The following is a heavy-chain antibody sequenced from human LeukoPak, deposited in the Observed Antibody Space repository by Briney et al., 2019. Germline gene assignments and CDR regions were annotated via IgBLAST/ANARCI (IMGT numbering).Heavy chain of an antibody. J-gene: IGHJ4*02. V-gene: IGHV1-2*06. Sequence: ASVKVSCKASGYTFTAYFLHWVRQAPGQGLEWIGRINPDSGGIDCAQKFQDRATMTRDTSVNTAYMDLSSLRPDDTAVYYCAREGYDYVWGSYRSLDYWGQGARVIVSS. D-gene: IGHD3-16*02. CDR2: INPDSGGI. CDR3: AREGYDYVWGSYRSLDY. CDR1: GYTFTAYF.